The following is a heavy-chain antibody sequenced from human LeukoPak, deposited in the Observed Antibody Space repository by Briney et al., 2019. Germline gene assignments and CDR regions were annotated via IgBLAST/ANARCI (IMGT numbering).Heavy chain of an antibody. CDR3: ARTDDYGDYDYYGMDV. D-gene: IGHD4-17*01. V-gene: IGHV1-2*02. J-gene: IGHJ6*02. CDR2: INPNSGGT. CDR1: GYTFTGYY. Sequence: ASVKVSCKASGYTFTGYYMHWVRRAPGQGLEWMGWINPNSGGTNYAQKFQGRVTMTRDTSISTAYMELSRLRFDDTAVYYCARTDDYGDYDYYGMDVWGQGTTVTVSS.